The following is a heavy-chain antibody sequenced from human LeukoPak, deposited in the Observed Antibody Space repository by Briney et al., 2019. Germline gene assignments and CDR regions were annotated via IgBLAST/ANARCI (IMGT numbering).Heavy chain of an antibody. J-gene: IGHJ4*02. CDR2: IYYSGST. V-gene: IGHV4-59*11. CDR3: AREGDSSGYYGSFDY. Sequence: SETLSLTCTVSGGSISSHYWSWIRQPPGKGLEWIGYIYYSGSTNYNPSLKSRVTTSVDTSKNQFSLKLSSVTAADTAVYYCAREGDSSGYYGSFDYWGQGTLVTVSS. D-gene: IGHD3-22*01. CDR1: GGSISSHY.